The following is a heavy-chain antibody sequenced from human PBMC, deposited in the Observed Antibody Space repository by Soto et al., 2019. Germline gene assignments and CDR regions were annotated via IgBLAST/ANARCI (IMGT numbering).Heavy chain of an antibody. CDR2: ISGSGGST. D-gene: IGHD5-18*01. Sequence: PGGSLRLSCAASGFTFSSYAMSWVRQAPGKGLEWVSAISGSGGSTYYADSVKGRFTISRDNSKNTLYLQMNSLRAEDTAVYYCAKGGVDTAKTMNWFDPWGQGTLVTVSS. J-gene: IGHJ5*02. CDR3: AKGGVDTAKTMNWFDP. CDR1: GFTFSSYA. V-gene: IGHV3-23*01.